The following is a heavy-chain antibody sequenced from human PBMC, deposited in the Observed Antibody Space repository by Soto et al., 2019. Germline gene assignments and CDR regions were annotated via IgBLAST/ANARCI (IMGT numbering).Heavy chain of an antibody. Sequence: QVQLVESGGGVVQPGRSLRLSCAASGFTFSSYGMHWVRQAPGKGLEWVAVIWYDGSNKYYADSVKGRFTISRDNSKNTLYLQMNSLRAEDTAVYYCARDNLYCSSTSCYSHWYFDLWGRGTLVTVSS. V-gene: IGHV3-33*01. D-gene: IGHD2-2*01. CDR1: GFTFSSYG. J-gene: IGHJ2*01. CDR3: ARDNLYCSSTSCYSHWYFDL. CDR2: IWYDGSNK.